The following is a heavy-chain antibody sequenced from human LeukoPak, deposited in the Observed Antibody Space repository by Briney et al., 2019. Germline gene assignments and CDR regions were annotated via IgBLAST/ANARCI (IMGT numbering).Heavy chain of an antibody. J-gene: IGHJ4*02. V-gene: IGHV4-59*08. Sequence: SETLSLTCTVSGVSISSYYWSWIRQPPGKGLEWIGSINYRGSTHYNPSLESRVTISVDTSKNQFSLKLSSVTAADTAVYYCASNSPANDYWGQGTLVTVSS. D-gene: IGHD2/OR15-2a*01. CDR2: INYRGST. CDR3: ASNSPANDY. CDR1: GVSISSYY.